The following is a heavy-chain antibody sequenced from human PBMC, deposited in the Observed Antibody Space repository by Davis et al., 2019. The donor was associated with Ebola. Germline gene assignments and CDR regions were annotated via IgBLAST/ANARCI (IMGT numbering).Heavy chain of an antibody. V-gene: IGHV3-33*08. J-gene: IGHJ6*03. CDR3: ARAPGYCSSTSCYTKNYYMDV. Sequence: GESLKISCAASGFTFSSYGMHWVRQAPGKGLEWVAVIWYDGSNKYYADSVKGRFTISRDNSKNTLYLQMNSLRAEDTAVYYCARAPGYCSSTSCYTKNYYMDVWGKGTTVTVSS. D-gene: IGHD2-2*02. CDR1: GFTFSSYG. CDR2: IWYDGSNK.